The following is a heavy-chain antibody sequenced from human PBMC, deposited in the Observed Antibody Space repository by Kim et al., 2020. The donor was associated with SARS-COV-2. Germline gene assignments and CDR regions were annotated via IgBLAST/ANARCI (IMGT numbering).Heavy chain of an antibody. CDR2: ISYDGSIK. Sequence: GGSLRLSCLASGFTFSSYAMHWVRQAPGKGLEWVALISYDGSIKYYADSVKGRFTISRDNFKNTLYPHMNSLRVEDTAVYYCASFVATGFDYWGQGTLVTVSS. D-gene: IGHD4-4*01. V-gene: IGHV3-30*04. CDR1: GFTFSSYA. J-gene: IGHJ4*02. CDR3: ASFVATGFDY.